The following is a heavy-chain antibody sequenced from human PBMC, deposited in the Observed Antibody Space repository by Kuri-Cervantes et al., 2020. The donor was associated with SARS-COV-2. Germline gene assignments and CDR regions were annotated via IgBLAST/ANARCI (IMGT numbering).Heavy chain of an antibody. J-gene: IGHJ3*02. CDR2: IYPDDSDT. CDR1: GYTFSNYW. V-gene: IGHV5-51*01. D-gene: IGHD2-21*01. CDR3: ARHIDDCGGDCEPNDGFNI. Sequence: GGSLRLSCKGSGYTFSNYWTGWVRQMPGKGLEWMGVIYPDDSDTRYSPSFQGQVTISVDKSISTAYLQWSSLKASDTAIYYCARHIDDCGGDCEPNDGFNIWGQGTMVTVSS.